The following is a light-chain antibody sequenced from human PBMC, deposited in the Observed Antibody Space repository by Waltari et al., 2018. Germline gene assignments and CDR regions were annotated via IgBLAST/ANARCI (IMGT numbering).Light chain of an antibody. CDR1: SSDVGRYNL. V-gene: IGLV2-23*01. J-gene: IGLJ1*01. CDR2: EGS. Sequence: QSALTQPAAVSGPPGPSITIPCTGTSSDVGRYNLVSWYQQHPGKAPKRMIYEGSKRPSGVSNRFSGSKSGNTASLTISGLQAEDEADYYCCSYAGSSTPYVFGTGTKVTVL. CDR3: CSYAGSSTPYV.